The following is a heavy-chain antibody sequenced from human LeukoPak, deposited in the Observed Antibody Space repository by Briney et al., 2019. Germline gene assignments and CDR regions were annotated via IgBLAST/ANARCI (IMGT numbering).Heavy chain of an antibody. CDR3: AREAAYCSGGSCYSRYYYYGMDV. J-gene: IGHJ6*02. CDR1: GYTFTSYG. V-gene: IGHV1-18*01. D-gene: IGHD2-15*01. Sequence: ASVKVSCKASGYTFTSYGISWVRQAPGQGLEWMGWISAYNGNTNYAQKLQGRVTMTTDTSTSTAYMELRSLRSDDTGVYYCAREAAYCSGGSCYSRYYYYGMDVWGQGTTVTVSS. CDR2: ISAYNGNT.